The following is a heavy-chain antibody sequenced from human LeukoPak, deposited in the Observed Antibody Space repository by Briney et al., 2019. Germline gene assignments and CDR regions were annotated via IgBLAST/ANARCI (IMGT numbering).Heavy chain of an antibody. J-gene: IGHJ5*02. Sequence: ASVKVSCKASGYTFTSYGISWVRQAPGQGLEWMGWISAYNGNTNYAQKLQGRVTMTTDTSTSTAHMELRSLRSDDTAVYYCARTYSSSVGGYWFDPWGQGTLVTVSS. D-gene: IGHD6-6*01. V-gene: IGHV1-18*01. CDR2: ISAYNGNT. CDR1: GYTFTSYG. CDR3: ARTYSSSVGGYWFDP.